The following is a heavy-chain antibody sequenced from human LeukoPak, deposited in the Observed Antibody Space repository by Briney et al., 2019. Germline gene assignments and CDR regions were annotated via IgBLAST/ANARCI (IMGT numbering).Heavy chain of an antibody. J-gene: IGHJ4*02. Sequence: GRSLRLSCAASGFTFDDYAMRWVRQAPGKGLEWVSGISWNSGSIGYADSVKGRFTISRDSAKNSLYLQMNSLRAEDTALYYCAKDGKGSGYPSYYFDYWGQGTLVTVSS. CDR2: ISWNSGSI. V-gene: IGHV3-9*01. D-gene: IGHD2-15*01. CDR3: AKDGKGSGYPSYYFDY. CDR1: GFTFDDYA.